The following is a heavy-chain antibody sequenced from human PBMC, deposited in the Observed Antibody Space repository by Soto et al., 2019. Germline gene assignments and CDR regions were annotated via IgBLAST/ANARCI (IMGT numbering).Heavy chain of an antibody. Sequence: GGSLRLSCTGFGFPFDDFAINWVRQAPGKGLEWVGLIRNQSYQETTEYAAAVKGRFTISRDDSKNSLYLQMNSLKVEDTAVYYCARATTVTDYWGQGALVTVSS. D-gene: IGHD4-17*01. CDR3: ARATTVTDY. CDR1: GFPFDDFA. CDR2: IRNQSYQETT. J-gene: IGHJ4*02. V-gene: IGHV3-49*04.